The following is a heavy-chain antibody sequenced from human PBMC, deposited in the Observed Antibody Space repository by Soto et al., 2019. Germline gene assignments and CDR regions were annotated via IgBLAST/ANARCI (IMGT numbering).Heavy chain of an antibody. CDR2: IGAYYGNT. CDR3: ARAYYYDSSGYYYGDY. D-gene: IGHD3-22*01. V-gene: IGHV1-18*01. Sequence: ASVKVSCKASGYTFTSYGVTWVRQAPGQGLEWMGWIGAYYGNTNYAQKLQGRVTMTTDTSTGTAYMELRSLRSDDTAVYYCARAYYYDSSGYYYGDYWGQGTLVTVSS. J-gene: IGHJ4*02. CDR1: GYTFTSYG.